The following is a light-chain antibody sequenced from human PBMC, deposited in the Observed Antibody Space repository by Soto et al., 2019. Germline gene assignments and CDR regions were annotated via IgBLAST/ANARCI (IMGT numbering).Light chain of an antibody. Sequence: EIVLTQSPGTLSLSPEERATLSCRASQSVSSSYLAWYQQKPGQAPRLLIYGASSRATGIPDRFSGSGSGTDFTLTISRLEPEDLAVYYCQQYGSSFTFGPGTKVDIK. CDR3: QQYGSSFT. CDR1: QSVSSSY. CDR2: GAS. V-gene: IGKV3-20*01. J-gene: IGKJ3*01.